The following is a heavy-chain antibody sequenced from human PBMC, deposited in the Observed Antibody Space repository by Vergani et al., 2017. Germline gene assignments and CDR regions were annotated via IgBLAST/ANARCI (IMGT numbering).Heavy chain of an antibody. J-gene: IGHJ3*02. V-gene: IGHV3-33*06. Sequence: QVQLVESGGGVVQPGKSLSLSCETSGFIFSDYVMHWVRQAPGKGLEWVAGIWHDGSNEKYVDSVQGRFTISRDISKNTLFLHMNSLRPEDTAVYYCAKVGRSEVAGTFGAFDSWVQGTMVTVSS. D-gene: IGHD6-19*01. CDR1: GFIFSDYV. CDR2: IWHDGSNE. CDR3: AKVGRSEVAGTFGAFDS.